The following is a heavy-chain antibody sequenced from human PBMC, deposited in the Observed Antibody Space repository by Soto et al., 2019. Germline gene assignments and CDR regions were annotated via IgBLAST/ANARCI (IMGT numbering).Heavy chain of an antibody. D-gene: IGHD4-17*01. CDR3: ARMDGDYNYYGLDV. V-gene: IGHV2-26*01. Sequence: QVTLKESGPVLVKPTETLTLTCSVSGFSLTNGRMGVSWIRQPPGKALEWLAHFFSDAERSYSTPMQSRLHMYKDSSGSQVVLTMTNMAPADTATYFCARMDGDYNYYGLDVWGHGIAVTVSS. J-gene: IGHJ6*02. CDR2: FFSDAER. CDR1: GFSLTNGRMG.